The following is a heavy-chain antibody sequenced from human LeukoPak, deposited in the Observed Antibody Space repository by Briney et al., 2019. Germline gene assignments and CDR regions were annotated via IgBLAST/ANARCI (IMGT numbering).Heavy chain of an antibody. D-gene: IGHD3-3*01. J-gene: IGHJ4*02. CDR3: ARKYYDLSDY. CDR2: INPSGGST. V-gene: IGHV1-46*01. CDR1: GYTFTNYY. Sequence: ASVKVSCKASGYTFTNYYMHWVRQAPGQGLEWMGLINPSGGSTSYAQKFQGRVTMTRDTSTSTVYMELNSLRSEDTAVYYCARKYYDLSDYWGQGTLVTVSP.